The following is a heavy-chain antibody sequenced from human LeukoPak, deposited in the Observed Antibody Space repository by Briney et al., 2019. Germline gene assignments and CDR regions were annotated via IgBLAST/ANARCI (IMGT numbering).Heavy chain of an antibody. CDR1: GYTFTSYG. V-gene: IGHV1-18*01. J-gene: IGHJ4*02. D-gene: IGHD2-2*01. CDR2: ISAYDGNT. CDR3: ARGAQGIVVVPAATYYFDY. Sequence: ASVKVSCKASGYTFTSYGISWVRQAPGQGLEWMGWISAYDGNTNYAQKLQGRVTMTTDTSTSTAYMELRSLRSDDTAVYYCARGAQGIVVVPAATYYFDYWGQGTLVTASS.